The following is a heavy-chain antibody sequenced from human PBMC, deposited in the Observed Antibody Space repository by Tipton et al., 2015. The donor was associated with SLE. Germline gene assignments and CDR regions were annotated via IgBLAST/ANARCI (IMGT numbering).Heavy chain of an antibody. Sequence: TLSLTCAVYGGSFSGYYWSWIRQPLGKGLEWIGEINHSGSTNYNPSLKSRVTISLNTSKNQFSLNLSSVTAADTAVYFCARGVRYSIGQSAVDIWGQGTMVSVSS. CDR1: GGSFSGYY. V-gene: IGHV4-34*01. CDR3: ARGVRYSIGQSAVDI. J-gene: IGHJ3*02. CDR2: INHSGST. D-gene: IGHD6-25*01.